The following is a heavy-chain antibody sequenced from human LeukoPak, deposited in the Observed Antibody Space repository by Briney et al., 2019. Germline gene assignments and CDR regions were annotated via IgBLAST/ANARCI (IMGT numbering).Heavy chain of an antibody. D-gene: IGHD6-19*01. Sequence: GGSLRLSCAGSGLTFSNAGMSWVRQAPGKGLEWVGRIKSKTYGEITDYAATVKGKFTISRDDSKNTLYLQMNSLRTEDTAVYYCTKFSYSSGWHFDYWGHGTLVSVSS. V-gene: IGHV3-15*01. CDR2: IKSKTYGEIT. CDR1: GLTFSNAG. J-gene: IGHJ4*01. CDR3: TKFSYSSGWHFDY.